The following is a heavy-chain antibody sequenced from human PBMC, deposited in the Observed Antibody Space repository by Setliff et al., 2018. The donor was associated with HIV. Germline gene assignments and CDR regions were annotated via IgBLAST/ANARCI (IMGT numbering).Heavy chain of an antibody. CDR1: TYSISSGFY. D-gene: IGHD3-10*01. J-gene: IGHJ4*02. V-gene: IGHV4-38-2*01. CDR2: TYHSGST. Sequence: SETLSLTCVVSTYSISSGFYWAWIRQPPGKGLEWIGSTYHSGSTYYNPSLKSRVTISIDTSKNQFSLRLTSVTAADTAVYYCARLLPGDYYGSGSYFDYWGQGTLVTVSS. CDR3: ARLLPGDYYGSGSYFDY.